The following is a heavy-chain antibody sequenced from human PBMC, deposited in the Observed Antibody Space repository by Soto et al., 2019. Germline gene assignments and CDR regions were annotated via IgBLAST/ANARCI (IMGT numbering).Heavy chain of an antibody. J-gene: IGHJ4*02. CDR1: GFTFSTYA. CDR3: EGYCSRSSCQTGY. CDR2: MSYDGRNK. D-gene: IGHD2-15*01. Sequence: QVQLVESGGGVVQPGRSLRLSCAASGFTFSTYAMHWVRQAPGKGLEWVAVMSYDGRNKYYADSVKGRFTISRDNSKNTQYVKMNSLTAEDTAVYYCEGYCSRSSCQTGYWGQGTLVTVSS. V-gene: IGHV3-30*04.